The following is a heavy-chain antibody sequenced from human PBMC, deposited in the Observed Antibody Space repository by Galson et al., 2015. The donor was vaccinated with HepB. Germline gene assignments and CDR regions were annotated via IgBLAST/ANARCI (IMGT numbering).Heavy chain of an antibody. CDR1: GYTFTSYY. CDR2: INPSGGTT. Sequence: SVKVSCKASGYTFTSYYMHWVRQAPGQGLEWMGIINPSGGTTSYAQKFQGRVTMTRDTSTNTVYMELSSLRSEDTAVYYCGRDYNDGISEKYEYVQHWGQGTLVTVSS. CDR3: GRDYNDGISEKYEYVQH. D-gene: IGHD4-23*01. V-gene: IGHV1-46*01. J-gene: IGHJ1*01.